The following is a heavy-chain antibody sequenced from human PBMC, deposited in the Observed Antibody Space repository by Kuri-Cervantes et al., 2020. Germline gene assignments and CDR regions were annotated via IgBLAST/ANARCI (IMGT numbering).Heavy chain of an antibody. CDR2: IKQDGSEK. V-gene: IGHV3-7*01. CDR1: GFTFSSHW. Sequence: GESLKISCAASGFTFSSHWMSWVRQAPGKGLEWVANIKQDGSEKYYADSVKGRFTISRDNAKNALFLQMNSLRAEDTAVYYCARFWSGYYFWGQGTLVTVSS. D-gene: IGHD3-3*01. J-gene: IGHJ4*02. CDR3: ARFWSGYYF.